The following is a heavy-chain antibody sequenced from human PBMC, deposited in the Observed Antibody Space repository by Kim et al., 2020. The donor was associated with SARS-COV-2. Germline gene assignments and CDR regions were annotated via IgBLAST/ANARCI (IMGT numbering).Heavy chain of an antibody. D-gene: IGHD2-21*02. J-gene: IGHJ6*02. CDR1: GFTFSSYA. CDR3: AKDLADVIVVVTAYYYGMEG. V-gene: IGHV3-23*01. Sequence: GGSLRLSCAASGFTFSSYAMSWVRQAPGKGLEWVSAISGSGGSTYYADSVKGRFTISRDNSKNTLYLQMNSLRAEDTAVYYCAKDLADVIVVVTAYYYGMEGWGQGTTGTGSS. CDR2: ISGSGGST.